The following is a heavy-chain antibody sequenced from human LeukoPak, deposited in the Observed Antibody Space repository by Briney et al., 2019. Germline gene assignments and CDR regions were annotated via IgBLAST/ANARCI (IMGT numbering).Heavy chain of an antibody. Sequence: PSETLSLTCAVSGGSISSGGYSWSWIRQPPGKGLEWIGYIYYSGSTYYNPSLKSRVTISVDTSKNQFSLKLSSVTATDTAVYYCARAGYSGSDFSVWGKGSTVTVSS. CDR3: ARAGYSGSDFSV. V-gene: IGHV4-30-4*07. J-gene: IGHJ6*04. CDR1: GGSISSGGYS. CDR2: IYYSGST. D-gene: IGHD5-12*01.